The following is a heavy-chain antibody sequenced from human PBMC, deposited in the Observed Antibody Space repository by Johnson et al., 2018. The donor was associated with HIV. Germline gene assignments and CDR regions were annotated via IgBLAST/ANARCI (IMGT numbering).Heavy chain of an antibody. CDR1: GFTFSSFG. J-gene: IGHJ3*02. Sequence: QVQLVESGGGLVQPGGSLRLSCAASGFTFSSFGMHWVRQAPGKGLEWVAVVSDHGRTTYFADSVKGRFTISRDNSKNTLHLQMNSLRAEDTAVYYCAREKIRAFDIWGQGTMVTVSS. CDR3: AREKIRAFDI. V-gene: IGHV3-30*03. CDR2: VSDHGRTT.